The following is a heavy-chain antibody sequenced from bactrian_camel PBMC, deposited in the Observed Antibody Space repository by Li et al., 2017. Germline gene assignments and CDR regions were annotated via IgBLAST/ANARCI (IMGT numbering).Heavy chain of an antibody. V-gene: IGHV3S53*01. CDR2: IDQEGTT. J-gene: IGHJ4*01. D-gene: IGHD7*01. Sequence: HVQLVESGGDSVQAGGSLRLSCAVSGYSYNTYCMGWFRQALDKEREGVAAIDQEGTTSYADSVKGRFTVSRDNAKNTVYLQMDNLKPEDTAVHYCAASVPHGRVVPALRLLVDDSWVRYWGQGTQVTVS. CDR1: GYSYNTYC. CDR3: AASVPHGRVVPALRLLVDDSWVRY.